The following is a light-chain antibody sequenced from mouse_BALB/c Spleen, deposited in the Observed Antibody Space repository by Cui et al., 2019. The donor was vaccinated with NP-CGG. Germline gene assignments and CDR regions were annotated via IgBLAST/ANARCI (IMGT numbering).Light chain of an antibody. J-gene: IGLJ1*01. V-gene: IGLV1*01. Sequence: QAVVTWESALTTSPGETVTLTCRSSTGAVTTSNYANWVQDKPDHLFTGLIGGTNNRVPGVPARFSGSLIGDKAALTITGAQTEDEAIYFCALWYSNHWVFGGGTKLTVL. CDR2: GTN. CDR1: TGAVTTSNY. CDR3: ALWYSNHWV.